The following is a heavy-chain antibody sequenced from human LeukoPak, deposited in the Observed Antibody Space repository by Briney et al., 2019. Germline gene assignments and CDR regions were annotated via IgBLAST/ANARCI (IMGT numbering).Heavy chain of an antibody. CDR2: IYYSGST. CDR1: GGSFSGYY. D-gene: IGHD3-9*01. Sequence: PSETLSLTCAVYGGSFSGYYWSWIRQHPGKGLEWIGYIYYSGSTYYNPSLKSRVTISVDTSKNQFSLKLSSVTAADTAVYYCASSRGRYFDWFDAFDIWGQGTMVTVSS. J-gene: IGHJ3*02. V-gene: IGHV4-31*11. CDR3: ASSRGRYFDWFDAFDI.